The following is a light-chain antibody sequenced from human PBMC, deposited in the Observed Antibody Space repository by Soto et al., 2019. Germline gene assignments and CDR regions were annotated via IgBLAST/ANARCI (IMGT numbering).Light chain of an antibody. CDR1: QSVSSSY. CDR2: GAS. J-gene: IGKJ3*01. V-gene: IGKV3-20*01. CDR3: QQYGGSFRV. Sequence: IELTQSPGTLSLYPGERATLSCRAGQSVSSSYLAWYQQKPGQAPRLLIYGASSRATGIPDRFSGSGSGTDFTLTISRLEPEDFAVYYCQQYGGSFRVFGPGTKVDIK.